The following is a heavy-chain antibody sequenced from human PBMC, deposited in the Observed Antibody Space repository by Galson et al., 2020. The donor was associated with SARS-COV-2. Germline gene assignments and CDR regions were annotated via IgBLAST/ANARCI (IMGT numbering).Heavy chain of an antibody. CDR1: GYTLSELS. V-gene: IGHV1-24*01. CDR3: PTAKAVVAYFYFGY. J-gene: IGHJ4*02. D-gene: IGHD3-10*01. CDR2: FDHEDGET. Sequence: ASVKVSCKVYGYTLSELSMHWVRQAPGKGLEWMGGFDHEDGETVYPQKFQGRVTMTEDTSTATVYMELSGLRTEDTAVYYCPTAKAVVAYFYFGYWGQGTLVTGSS.